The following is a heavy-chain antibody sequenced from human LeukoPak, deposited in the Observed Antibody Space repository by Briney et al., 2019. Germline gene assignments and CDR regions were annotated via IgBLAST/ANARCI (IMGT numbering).Heavy chain of an antibody. CDR1: GGSIRSTTYY. Sequence: ASETLSLTCSVSGGSIRSTTYYWGWIRQPPGKGLEWIGSIYYSGNTYYSPSLMSRVTISVDTSKNQFSLNLSSVTAADTAVYYCARAPHFFDTSGPRYYFDYWGQGALVTVSS. J-gene: IGHJ4*02. D-gene: IGHD3-22*01. CDR2: IYYSGNT. CDR3: ARAPHFFDTSGPRYYFDY. V-gene: IGHV4-39*07.